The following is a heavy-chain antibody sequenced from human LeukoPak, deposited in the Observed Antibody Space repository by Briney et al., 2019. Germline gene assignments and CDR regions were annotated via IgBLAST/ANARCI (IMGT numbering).Heavy chain of an antibody. CDR2: ISYDGSNK. CDR3: AKLQWLGNDAFDI. Sequence: PGGSLRLSCAASGFTFSSYGMHWVRQAPGKGLEWVAVISYDGSNKYYADSVKGRFTISRDNSKNTLCLQMNSLRAEDTAVYYCAKLQWLGNDAFDIWGQGTMVTVSS. CDR1: GFTFSSYG. V-gene: IGHV3-30*18. D-gene: IGHD6-19*01. J-gene: IGHJ3*02.